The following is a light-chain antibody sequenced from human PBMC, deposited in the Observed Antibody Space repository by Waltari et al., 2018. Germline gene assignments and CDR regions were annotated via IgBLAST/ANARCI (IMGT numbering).Light chain of an antibody. CDR1: SGHSPNV. Sequence: QLVLTQSPSASASLGASVKLTCTLRSGHSPNVIAWLQKRPEKGPRYLMKVNSDGSHNKGDEIPDRFSGSSSGAERYLTISSLQSEDEADYYCQTGGHGTWVFGGGTKLTVL. J-gene: IGLJ3*02. CDR3: QTGGHGTWV. V-gene: IGLV4-69*01. CDR2: VNSDGSH.